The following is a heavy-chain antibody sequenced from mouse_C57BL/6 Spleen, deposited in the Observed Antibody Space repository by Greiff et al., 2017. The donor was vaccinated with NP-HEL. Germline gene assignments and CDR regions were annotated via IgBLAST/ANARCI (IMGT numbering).Heavy chain of an antibody. CDR1: GFTFSDYG. CDR3: ARKVGSYYFDY. J-gene: IGHJ2*01. CDR2: ISSGSSTI. V-gene: IGHV5-17*01. D-gene: IGHD1-3*01. Sequence: EVQLVESGGGLVKPGGSLKLSCAASGFTFSDYGMHWVRQAPEKGLEWVAYISSGSSTIYYADTVKGRFTISRDNAKNTLFLQMTSLRSEDTAMYYCARKVGSYYFDYWGQGTTLTVSS.